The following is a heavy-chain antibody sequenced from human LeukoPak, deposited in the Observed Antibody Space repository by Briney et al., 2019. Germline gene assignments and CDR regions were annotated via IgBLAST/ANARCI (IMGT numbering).Heavy chain of an antibody. J-gene: IGHJ4*02. V-gene: IGHV3-7*04. D-gene: IGHD3-3*01. CDR3: ARGITTFGVASGY. CDR2: IKEDGSEE. CDR1: GFTFGSYW. Sequence: PGGSLRLSCAASGFTFGSYWMAWVRQAPGKGLEWVANIKEDGSEEYYVDSVKGRFTISRDNAKNSLYLQMNSPGAEDTAVYFCARGITTFGVASGYWGQGTLVTVSS.